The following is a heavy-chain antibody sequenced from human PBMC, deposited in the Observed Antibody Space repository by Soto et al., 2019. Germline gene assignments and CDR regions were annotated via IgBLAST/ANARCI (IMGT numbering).Heavy chain of an antibody. CDR1: GGTLRSHG. J-gene: IGHJ6*02. CDR2: IIPIFSSP. V-gene: IGHV1-69*01. Sequence: QVQLVQSGAEVKKPGSSVRVSCKASGGTLRSHGINWVRQAPGQGLEWVGGIIPIFSSPRYAQKCQGRVTITADESSITAYMELSSLRSEDTAVYYCAGTVKIPYYHGMDVWGQGTTVTVS. D-gene: IGHD4-4*01. CDR3: AGTVKIPYYHGMDV.